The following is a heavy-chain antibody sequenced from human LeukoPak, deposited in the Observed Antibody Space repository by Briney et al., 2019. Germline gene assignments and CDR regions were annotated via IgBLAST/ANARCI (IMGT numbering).Heavy chain of an antibody. J-gene: IGHJ4*02. CDR3: AKDMDNPSAHSIRWELGPTIDY. CDR1: GFTFSNYW. D-gene: IGHD1-26*01. CDR2: ISWNSGSI. Sequence: GGSLRLSCAASGFTFSNYWMHWVRQAPGKGLEWVSGISWNSGSIGYADSVKGRFTISRDNAKNSLYLQMNSLRAEDTALYYCAKDMDNPSAHSIRWELGPTIDYWGQGTLVTVSS. V-gene: IGHV3-9*01.